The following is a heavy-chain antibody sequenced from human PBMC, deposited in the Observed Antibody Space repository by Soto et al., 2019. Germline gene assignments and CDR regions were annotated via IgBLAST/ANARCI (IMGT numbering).Heavy chain of an antibody. V-gene: IGHV3-73*01. D-gene: IGHD3-22*01. Sequence: PWLTXRLTGSAGVFPISVTSCYLFGIAYGKGPECVGRIRNKSNSYATEYAASVKGRFTISRDESKKTALLQMNRLKTQDKALYYCNPTATEDMIRKWGPGTLVKVYS. CDR2: IRNKSNSYAT. J-gene: IGHJ4*02. CDR3: NPTATEDMIRK. CDR1: VFPISVTS.